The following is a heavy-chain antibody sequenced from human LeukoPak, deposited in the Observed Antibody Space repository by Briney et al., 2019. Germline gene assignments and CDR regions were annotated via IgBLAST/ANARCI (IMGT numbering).Heavy chain of an antibody. Sequence: GASVKVSCKASGHTFTSYGISWVRQAPGQGLEWMGWISAYNGNTNYAQKLQGRVTMTTDTSTSTAYMELRSLRSDDTAVYYCARPKYSGYEVGYFDYWGQGTLVTVSS. J-gene: IGHJ4*02. CDR1: GHTFTSYG. V-gene: IGHV1-18*01. CDR2: ISAYNGNT. D-gene: IGHD5-12*01. CDR3: ARPKYSGYEVGYFDY.